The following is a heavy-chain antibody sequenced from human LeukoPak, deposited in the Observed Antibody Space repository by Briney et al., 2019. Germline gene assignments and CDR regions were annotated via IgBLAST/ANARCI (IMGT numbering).Heavy chain of an antibody. CDR1: GFTFSNYW. Sequence: PGGSLRLSCTASGFTFSNYWMSWVRQAPGKGLEWVANIKQDGSVQYYVDSVKGRFTISRVNAKNSLYLQMNSLRAEDTAVYYCARKWAVAGSSYFDYWGQGTLVTVSS. CDR3: ARKWAVAGSSYFDY. D-gene: IGHD6-19*01. J-gene: IGHJ4*02. V-gene: IGHV3-7*03. CDR2: IKQDGSVQ.